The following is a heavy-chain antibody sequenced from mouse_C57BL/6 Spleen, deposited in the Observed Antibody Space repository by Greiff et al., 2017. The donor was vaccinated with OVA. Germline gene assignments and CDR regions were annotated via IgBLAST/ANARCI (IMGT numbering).Heavy chain of an antibody. CDR3: ARGLLLQEPMDY. CDR1: GYTFTDYY. V-gene: IGHV1-26*01. D-gene: IGHD1-1*01. Sequence: VQLQQSGPELVKPGASVKISCKASGYTFTDYYMNWVKQSHGKSLEWIGDINPNNGGTSYNQKFKVKATLTVDKSSSTAYMELRSLTSEDSAVYYCARGLLLQEPMDYWGQGTSVTVSS. CDR2: INPNNGGT. J-gene: IGHJ4*01.